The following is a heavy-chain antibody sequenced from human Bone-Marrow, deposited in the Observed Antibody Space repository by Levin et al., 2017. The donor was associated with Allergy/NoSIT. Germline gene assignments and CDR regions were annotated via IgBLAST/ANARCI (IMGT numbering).Heavy chain of an antibody. V-gene: IGHV3-23*01. D-gene: IGHD4-17*01. CDR2: IRVSGGRT. CDR3: ARSTSADYVESMDV. J-gene: IGHJ6*02. Sequence: SCAASEFTFYNYAMSWVRQAPGKGLEWVSGIRVSGGRTYYADSVKGRFTISRDNSKNTLYLQMNSLRAEDTALYYCARSTSADYVESMDVWGQGTTVTVSS. CDR1: EFTFYNYA.